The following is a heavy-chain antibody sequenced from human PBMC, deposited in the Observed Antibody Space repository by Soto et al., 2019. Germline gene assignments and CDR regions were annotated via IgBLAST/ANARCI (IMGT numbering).Heavy chain of an antibody. D-gene: IGHD5-12*01. CDR3: AIPYSGYEFDY. J-gene: IGHJ4*02. V-gene: IGHV3-30-3*01. CDR1: GFTFSSYA. Sequence: GGSLRLSCAASGFTFSSYAMHWVRQAPGKGLEWVAVISYDGSNKYYADSVKGRFTISRDNSKNTLYLQMNSLRAEDTAVYYCAIPYSGYEFDYWGQGTLVTVSS. CDR2: ISYDGSNK.